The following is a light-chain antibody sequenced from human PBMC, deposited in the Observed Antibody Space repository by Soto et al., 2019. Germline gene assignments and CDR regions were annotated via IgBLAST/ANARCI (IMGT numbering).Light chain of an antibody. Sequence: DIQLTQSRSFLSASVGDRVTITCRASQGIISYLAWYQQKPGKAPKLLIYAASTLPGGVPSRFSGSGSGTEFTLTISSLQPEDFATYYCQQLNSYPRTFGQGTRLEIK. CDR1: QGIISY. V-gene: IGKV1-9*01. CDR3: QQLNSYPRT. CDR2: AAS. J-gene: IGKJ5*01.